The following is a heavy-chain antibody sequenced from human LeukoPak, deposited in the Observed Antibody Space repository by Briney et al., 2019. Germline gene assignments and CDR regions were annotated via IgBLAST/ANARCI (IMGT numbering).Heavy chain of an antibody. CDR3: AILLLSGSYPKGYYYYYGMDV. CDR2: INHSGST. CDR1: GGSFSGYY. Sequence: SETLSLTCAVYGGSFSGYYWSWIRQPPGKGLEWIGEINHSGSTNYNPSLKSRVTISVDTSKNQFSLKLSSVTAADTAVYYCAILLLSGSYPKGYYYYYGMDVWSQGTTVTVSS. D-gene: IGHD3-10*01. J-gene: IGHJ6*02. V-gene: IGHV4-34*01.